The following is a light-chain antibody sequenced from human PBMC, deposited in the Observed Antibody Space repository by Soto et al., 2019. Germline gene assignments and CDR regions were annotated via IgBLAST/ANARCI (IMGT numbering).Light chain of an antibody. Sequence: QSVLTQPRSVSGSPGQSVTISCTGTSSDVGAYNYVSWYQQHPGEAPKLMIYDVNKRPSGVPDRFSGSKSGNTASLTISGLQAEDEADYYCCSYAGSYTHYVFGTGTKVTVL. V-gene: IGLV2-11*01. CDR2: DVN. J-gene: IGLJ1*01. CDR3: CSYAGSYTHYV. CDR1: SSDVGAYNY.